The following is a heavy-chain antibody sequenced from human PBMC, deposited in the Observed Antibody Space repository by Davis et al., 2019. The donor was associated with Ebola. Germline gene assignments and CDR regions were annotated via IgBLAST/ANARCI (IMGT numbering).Heavy chain of an antibody. CDR1: GGSISFSSYY. Sequence: ETLSLTCTVSGGSISFSSYYWAWIRQPPGKGLEWVSAVTSSGGGTYYADSVKGRFTISRDNSKNTLYLQMNSLRVEDTAVYYCAKGGSGWPSDYSYGMGVWGKGTTVTVSS. D-gene: IGHD6-19*01. CDR3: AKGGSGWPSDYSYGMGV. J-gene: IGHJ6*04. V-gene: IGHV3-23*01. CDR2: VTSSGGGT.